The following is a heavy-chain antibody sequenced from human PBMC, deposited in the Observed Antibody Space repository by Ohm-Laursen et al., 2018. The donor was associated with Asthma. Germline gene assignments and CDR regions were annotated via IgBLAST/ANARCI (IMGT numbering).Heavy chain of an antibody. Sequence: ASVKVSCKVSGYTLTELSMHWVRQAPGKGLEWMGGFDPEDGETIYAEKFQGRVTITADTSTDTAYMELSSLRSEDTAVYYCATDLSIAARRVFDYWGQGTLVTVSS. J-gene: IGHJ4*02. D-gene: IGHD6-6*01. CDR3: ATDLSIAARRVFDY. V-gene: IGHV1-24*01. CDR2: FDPEDGET. CDR1: GYTLTELS.